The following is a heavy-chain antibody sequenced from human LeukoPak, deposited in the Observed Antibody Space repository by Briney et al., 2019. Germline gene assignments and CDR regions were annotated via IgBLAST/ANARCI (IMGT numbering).Heavy chain of an antibody. Sequence: GGSLRLSCAASGFTFTSYAMSWVRQTPGKGLEWVSFISDSSAGDSTYYADSVRGRFTISRDNSKNTLYLQMNSLRVEDTAMYYCAKDRSSSWTWTIDYWGQGTLVTVSS. CDR3: AKDRSSSWTWTIDY. CDR1: GFTFTSYA. CDR2: ISDSSAGDST. J-gene: IGHJ4*02. V-gene: IGHV3-23*01. D-gene: IGHD6-13*01.